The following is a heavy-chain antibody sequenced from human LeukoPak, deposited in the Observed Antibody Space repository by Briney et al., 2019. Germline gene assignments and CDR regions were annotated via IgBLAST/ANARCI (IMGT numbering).Heavy chain of an antibody. CDR3: ARVRYNWNWLDY. D-gene: IGHD1-7*01. CDR1: GGSISSGGYY. J-gene: IGHJ4*02. Sequence: SQTLSLTCTVSGGSISSGGYYWSWIRQPPGKGLEWIGYIYHSGSTYYNPSLKSRVTISVDRSKNQFSLKLSSVTAADTAVYYCARVRYNWNWLDYWGQGTLVTVSS. CDR2: IYHSGST. V-gene: IGHV4-30-2*01.